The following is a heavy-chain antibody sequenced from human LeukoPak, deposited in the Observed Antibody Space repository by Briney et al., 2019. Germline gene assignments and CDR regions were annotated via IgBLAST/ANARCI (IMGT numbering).Heavy chain of an antibody. J-gene: IGHJ6*03. CDR1: GASLSGYY. CDR3: ARLPRYSGSDRDLYYYYYYMDV. V-gene: IGHV4-34*01. D-gene: IGHD1-26*01. Sequence: PAETLSLTFAVHGASLSGYYWAWSRQPPGKGREWIGEINHSGSPNYNTSLKSRVTISVEASENQFSPKLSSVTAADTAVYDCARLPRYSGSDRDLYYYYYYMDVWGKGTTVTVSS. CDR2: INHSGSP.